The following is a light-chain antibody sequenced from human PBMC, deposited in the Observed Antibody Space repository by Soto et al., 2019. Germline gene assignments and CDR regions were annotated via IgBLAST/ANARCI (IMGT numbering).Light chain of an antibody. Sequence: EFVLTQSPGTLSLSPGERATLSCRASQSVDSTFLAWYQQKPGQAPRLLIYGASSRATGIPDRFSGSGSGTDFTLTINRLEPEDFAVYYCQQYGFSRWTFGQGTKVEIK. CDR1: QSVDSTF. V-gene: IGKV3-20*01. CDR2: GAS. J-gene: IGKJ1*01. CDR3: QQYGFSRWT.